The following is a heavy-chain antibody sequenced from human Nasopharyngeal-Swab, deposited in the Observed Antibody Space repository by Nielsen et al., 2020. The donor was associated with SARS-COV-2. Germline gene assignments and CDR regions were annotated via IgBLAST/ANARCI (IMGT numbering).Heavy chain of an antibody. V-gene: IGHV3-21*06. CDR3: ARDQNGY. CDR2: ITTSSSYI. Sequence: GGSLNLSCAASGFTFSSYNMNWVRQAPGKGLEWVSSITTSSSYIYYADSVKGRFTIFRDNAKNSLYLQMNSLRAEDTAVYYCARDQNGYWGQEILVTVSS. J-gene: IGHJ4*02. CDR1: GFTFSSYN. D-gene: IGHD2-8*01.